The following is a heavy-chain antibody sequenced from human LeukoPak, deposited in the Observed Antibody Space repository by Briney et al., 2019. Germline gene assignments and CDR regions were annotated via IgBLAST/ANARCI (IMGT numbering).Heavy chain of an antibody. Sequence: SETLSLTCAVSGYSISSGYYWGWTRQPPGKGLEWIGSIYHSGSTYYNPSLKSRVTISVDTSKNQFSLKLSSVTAADTAVYYCARDCPPYYYDSSGSRVFDYWGQGTLVTVSS. V-gene: IGHV4-38-2*02. CDR1: GYSISSGYY. D-gene: IGHD3-22*01. CDR3: ARDCPPYYYDSSGSRVFDY. CDR2: IYHSGST. J-gene: IGHJ4*02.